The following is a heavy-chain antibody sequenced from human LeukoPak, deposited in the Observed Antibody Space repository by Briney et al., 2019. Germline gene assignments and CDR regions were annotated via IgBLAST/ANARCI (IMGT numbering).Heavy chain of an antibody. J-gene: IGHJ6*02. CDR1: GGTFSSYA. V-gene: IGHV1-69*13. D-gene: IGHD3-10*01. CDR2: IIPIFGTA. CDR3: ASGGYGSGSYYYYYYGMDV. Sequence: GASVKVSCTASGGTFSSYAISWVRQAPGQGLEWMGGIIPIFGTANYAQKFQGRVTITADESTSTAYMELSSLRSEDTAVYYCASGGYGSGSYYYYYYGMDVWGQGTTVTVSS.